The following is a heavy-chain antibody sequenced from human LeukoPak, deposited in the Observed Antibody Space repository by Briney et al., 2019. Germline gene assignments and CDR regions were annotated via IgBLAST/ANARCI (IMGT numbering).Heavy chain of an antibody. J-gene: IGHJ4*02. Sequence: ASVKFSCKASGGTFSSYAISWVRQAPGQGLEWMGRIIPILGIANYAQKFQGRVTITADKSTSTAYMELSSLRSEDTAVYYCARTNAGYCSSTSCYEDYWGQGTLVTVSS. CDR2: IIPILGIA. CDR3: ARTNAGYCSSTSCYEDY. CDR1: GGTFSSYA. V-gene: IGHV1-69*04. D-gene: IGHD2-2*01.